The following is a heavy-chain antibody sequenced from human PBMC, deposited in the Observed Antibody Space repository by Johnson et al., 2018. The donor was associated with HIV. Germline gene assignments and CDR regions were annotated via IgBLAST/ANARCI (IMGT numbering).Heavy chain of an antibody. J-gene: IGHJ3*02. D-gene: IGHD2-2*01. CDR3: ARGLGSRSAFDI. V-gene: IGHV3-66*01. Sequence: MQLVESGGGLVQPGGSLRLSCAASGFTFSDYYMSWVRQAPGKGLEWVSVIYSGGSTYYADSVKGRFTISRDNSKNTLYLQMNSVRAEDTAVYYCARGLGSRSAFDIWGQGTMVTVSS. CDR1: GFTFSDYY. CDR2: IYSGGST.